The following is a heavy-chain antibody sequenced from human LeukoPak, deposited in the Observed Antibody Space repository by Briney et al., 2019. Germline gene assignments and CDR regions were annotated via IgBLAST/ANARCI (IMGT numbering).Heavy chain of an antibody. CDR2: ISGSGGST. Sequence: GGSLRLSCTASGFTFGDYAMSWVRRAPGKGLEWVSAISGSGGSTYYADSVKGRFTISRDNSKNTLYLQMNSLRAEDTAVYYCAKSGTAMVWYWGQGTLVTVSS. D-gene: IGHD5-18*01. V-gene: IGHV3-23*01. CDR1: GFTFGDYA. J-gene: IGHJ4*02. CDR3: AKSGTAMVWY.